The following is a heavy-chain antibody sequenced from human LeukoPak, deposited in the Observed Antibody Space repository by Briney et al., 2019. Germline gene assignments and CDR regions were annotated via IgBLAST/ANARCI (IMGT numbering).Heavy chain of an antibody. J-gene: IGHJ4*02. CDR2: INHSGST. D-gene: IGHD2-8*01. Sequence: PSETLSLTCTVYGGSFSGYYWSWIRQPPGKGLEWIGEINHSGSTYYNPSLKSRVTISVDTSKNQFSLKLSSVTAADTAVYYCARDSRTIGFDYWGQGTLVTVSS. V-gene: IGHV4-34*01. CDR3: ARDSRTIGFDY. CDR1: GGSFSGYY.